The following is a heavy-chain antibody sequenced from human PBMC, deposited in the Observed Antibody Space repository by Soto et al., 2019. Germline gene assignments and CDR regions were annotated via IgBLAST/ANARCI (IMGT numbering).Heavy chain of an antibody. D-gene: IGHD3-10*01. J-gene: IGHJ6*02. V-gene: IGHV4-31*03. CDR1: GGSISSGGYY. CDR2: IYYSGST. CDR3: ARVKGLITMVRGVGGMDV. Sequence: SETLSLTCTVSGGSISSGGYYWSWIRQHPGKGLEWIGYIYYSGSTYYNPSLKSRVTISVDTSKNQFSLKLSSVTAADTAVYYCARVKGLITMVRGVGGMDVWGQGTTVTVSS.